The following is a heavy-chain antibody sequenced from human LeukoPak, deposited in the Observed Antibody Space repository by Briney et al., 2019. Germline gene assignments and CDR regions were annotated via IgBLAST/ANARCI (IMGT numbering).Heavy chain of an antibody. Sequence: GGSLRLSCAASGFTFSTYWMHWVRQVPGKGLVWVSRINNDGSGTFYADSVKGRFTISRDNAKNSLYLQMNSLRAEDTAVYYCAREHSGYDFPGRDYYYMDVWGKGTTVTVSS. CDR2: INNDGSGT. D-gene: IGHD5-12*01. CDR3: AREHSGYDFPGRDYYYMDV. J-gene: IGHJ6*03. CDR1: GFTFSTYW. V-gene: IGHV3-74*01.